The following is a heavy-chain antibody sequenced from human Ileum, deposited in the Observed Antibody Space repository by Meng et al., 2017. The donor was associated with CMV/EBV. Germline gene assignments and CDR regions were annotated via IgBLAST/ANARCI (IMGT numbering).Heavy chain of an antibody. CDR3: ARGPGGFGDFNFDY. CDR2: IYHGGST. J-gene: IGHJ4*02. CDR1: GDSITSFY. V-gene: IGHV4-4*07. D-gene: IGHD3-16*01. Sequence: QLRESGPGLVKPSDTLSLTCTVSGDSITSFYWSWIRQSAGKALEWIGRIYHGGSTNYNPSLKSRVTLSVDTSKNQFSMRLTSVTAADTAVYYCARGPGGFGDFNFDYWGQGTLVTVSS.